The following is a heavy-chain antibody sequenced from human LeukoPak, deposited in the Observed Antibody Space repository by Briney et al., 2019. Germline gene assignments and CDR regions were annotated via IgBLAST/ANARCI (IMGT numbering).Heavy chain of an antibody. CDR2: ISGST. CDR3: AKSPPYYYDSSGYYYFDS. Sequence: PGGSLRLSCAASGFTFNNHAMSWVRQAPGKGLEWVSTISGSTYYADSVKGRFTIPRDNSKNTLYLQMNSLRAEDTAVYYCAKSPPYYYDSSGYYYFDSWGRGTLVTVSS. CDR1: GFTFNNHA. V-gene: IGHV3-23*01. D-gene: IGHD3-22*01. J-gene: IGHJ4*02.